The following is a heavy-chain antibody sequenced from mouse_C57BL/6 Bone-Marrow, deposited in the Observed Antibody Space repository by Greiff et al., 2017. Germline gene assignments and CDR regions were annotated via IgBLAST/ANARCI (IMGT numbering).Heavy chain of an antibody. J-gene: IGHJ4*01. D-gene: IGHD3-2*02. V-gene: IGHV1-81*01. CDR1: GYTFTSYG. CDR3: ARQLRLRRKGAMDY. Sequence: VQLQQSGAELARPGASVKLSCKASGYTFTSYGISWVKQRPGQGLEWIGEIYPRSGNTYYNEKFKGKATLTADKSSSTAYMELRSLTSEDSAVYFCARQLRLRRKGAMDYWGQGTSVTVSS. CDR2: IYPRSGNT.